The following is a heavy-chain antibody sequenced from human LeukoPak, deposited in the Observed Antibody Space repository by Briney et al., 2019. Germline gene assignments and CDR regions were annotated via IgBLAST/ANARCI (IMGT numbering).Heavy chain of an antibody. CDR3: ARVGPATAFDY. CDR1: GFTLSSFS. V-gene: IGHV3-64*02. J-gene: IGHJ4*02. CDR2: INYKGGTT. Sequence: PGGSLRLSCAASGFTLSSFSMHWVRQSPGRGVEYVSAINYKGGTTYYADSVKGRFTISRDNSKNTLYLQMASLRDEDMGVYYCARVGPATAFDYWGQGTQVTVSS.